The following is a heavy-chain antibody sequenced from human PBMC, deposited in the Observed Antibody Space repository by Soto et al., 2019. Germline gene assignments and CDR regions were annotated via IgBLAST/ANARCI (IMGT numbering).Heavy chain of an antibody. D-gene: IGHD3-3*01. Sequence: PSETLSLTCTVSGGSVSSGGYYWSWIRQHPGKGLEWIGYIYYSGSTYYNPSLKSRVTISVDTSKNQFSLKLSSVTAADTAVYYCARSYDFWSGYYRDNWFDPWGQGTLVTVSS. J-gene: IGHJ5*02. V-gene: IGHV4-31*03. CDR2: IYYSGST. CDR3: ARSYDFWSGYYRDNWFDP. CDR1: GGSVSSGGYY.